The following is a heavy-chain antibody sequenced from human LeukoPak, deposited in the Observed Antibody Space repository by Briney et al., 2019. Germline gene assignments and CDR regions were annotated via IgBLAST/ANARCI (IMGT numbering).Heavy chain of an antibody. Sequence: GGSLRLSCAASGFTFSSYAMSWVRQAPGKGLEWVSAISGSGGSTYYADSVKGRFTISRDNSKNTLYLQMNSLRAEDTAVYYCAKEDSSCWYFSSRLYDAFDIWGQGTMVTVSS. J-gene: IGHJ3*02. D-gene: IGHD6-19*01. CDR1: GFTFSSYA. V-gene: IGHV3-23*01. CDR2: ISGSGGST. CDR3: AKEDSSCWYFSSRLYDAFDI.